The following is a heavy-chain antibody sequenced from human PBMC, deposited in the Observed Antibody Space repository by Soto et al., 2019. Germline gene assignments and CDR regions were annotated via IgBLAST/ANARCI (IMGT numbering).Heavy chain of an antibody. Sequence: SVKVSCKASGGTFSSYTISWVRQAPGQGLEWMGRIIPILGIANYAQKFQGRVTITADKSTSTAYMELSSLRSEDTAVYYCARAGYCSGGSCSIYDAFDIWGQGTMVTVSS. CDR2: IIPILGIA. V-gene: IGHV1-69*02. D-gene: IGHD2-15*01. CDR3: ARAGYCSGGSCSIYDAFDI. CDR1: GGTFSSYT. J-gene: IGHJ3*02.